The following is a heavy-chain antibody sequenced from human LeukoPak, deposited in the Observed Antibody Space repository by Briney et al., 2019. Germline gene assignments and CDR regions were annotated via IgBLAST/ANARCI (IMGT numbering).Heavy chain of an antibody. V-gene: IGHV3-74*01. Sequence: GGSLRLSCAASGFTFSSYWMHWVRQAPGKGLVWVSRINSDGSSTSYADSVKGRFTISRDNAKNTLYLQTNSLRAEDTAVYYCAMEMATSDAFDIWGQGTMVTVSS. J-gene: IGHJ3*02. D-gene: IGHD5-24*01. CDR3: AMEMATSDAFDI. CDR1: GFTFSSYW. CDR2: INSDGSST.